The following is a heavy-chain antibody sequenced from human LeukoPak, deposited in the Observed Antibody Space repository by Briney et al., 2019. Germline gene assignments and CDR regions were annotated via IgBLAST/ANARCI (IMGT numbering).Heavy chain of an antibody. CDR3: ASSGWYNWFDP. V-gene: IGHV4-30-4*01. Sequence: SETLSLTCTVSGGSISSGDYYWSWIRQPPGKGLEWIGYIYYSGSTYYNPSLKSRVTISVDTSKNQFSLKLSSVTAADTAVYYCASSGWYNWFDPWGQGTLVTVSS. CDR1: GGSISSGDYY. D-gene: IGHD6-19*01. J-gene: IGHJ5*02. CDR2: IYYSGST.